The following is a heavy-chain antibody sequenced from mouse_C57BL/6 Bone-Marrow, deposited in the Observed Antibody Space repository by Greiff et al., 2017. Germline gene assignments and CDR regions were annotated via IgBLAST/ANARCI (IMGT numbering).Heavy chain of an antibody. CDR1: GYAFSSYW. CDR3: ARQIGRDAMDY. CDR2: IYPGDGDT. J-gene: IGHJ4*01. V-gene: IGHV1-80*01. Sequence: VQLVESGAELVKPGASVKISCKASGYAFSSYWMNWVKQRPGKGLEWIGQIYPGDGDTNYNGKFKGKATLTADKSSSTAYMQLSSLTSDDSAVYFCARQIGRDAMDYWAQGTSVTVSS. D-gene: IGHD4-1*01.